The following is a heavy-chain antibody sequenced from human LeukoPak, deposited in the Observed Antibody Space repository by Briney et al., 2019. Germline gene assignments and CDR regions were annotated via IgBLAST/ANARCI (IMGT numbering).Heavy chain of an antibody. Sequence: ASETLSLTCAVSGGSFSGYYWTWIRQPPGKGLEWIGEINHSGSANYNPSLKSRVTISLDTSKNQFSLKLSSVAAADTAVYYCARGQGTVTTHWGQGTLVTVSS. V-gene: IGHV4-34*01. J-gene: IGHJ4*02. CDR3: ARGQGTVTTH. CDR1: GGSFSGYY. CDR2: INHSGSA. D-gene: IGHD4-17*01.